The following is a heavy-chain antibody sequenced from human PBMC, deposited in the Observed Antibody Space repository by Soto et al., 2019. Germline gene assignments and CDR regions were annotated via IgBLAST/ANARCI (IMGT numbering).Heavy chain of an antibody. J-gene: IGHJ4*02. CDR3: ARVGSSYYFDY. Sequence: AGGSLRLSCAASGFTFSSYAMHWVRQAPGKGLEWVAVISYDGSNKYYADSVKGRFTISRDNSKNTLYLQMNSLRAEDTAVYYCARVGSSYYFDYWGQGTLVTVSS. D-gene: IGHD6-6*01. V-gene: IGHV3-30-3*01. CDR2: ISYDGSNK. CDR1: GFTFSSYA.